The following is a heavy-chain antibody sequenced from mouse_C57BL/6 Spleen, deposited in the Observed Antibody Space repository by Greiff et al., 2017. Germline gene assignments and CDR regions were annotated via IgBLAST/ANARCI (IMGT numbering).Heavy chain of an antibody. CDR3: ARESDYDEYFDV. J-gene: IGHJ1*03. Sequence: EVKLQESGPGLVKPSQSLSLTCSVTGYSITSGYYWNWIRQFPGNKLEWMGYISYDGSNNYNPSLKNRISITRDTSKNQFFLKLNSVTTEDTATYYCARESDYDEYFDVWGTGTTVTVSS. V-gene: IGHV3-6*01. CDR1: GYSITSGYY. D-gene: IGHD2-4*01. CDR2: ISYDGSN.